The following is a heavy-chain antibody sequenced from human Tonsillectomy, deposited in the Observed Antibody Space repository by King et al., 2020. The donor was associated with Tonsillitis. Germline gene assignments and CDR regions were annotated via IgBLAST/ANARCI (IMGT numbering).Heavy chain of an antibody. CDR3: ARDPGWASGWPFDY. V-gene: IGHV3-21*01. CDR2: ISSNIDYI. D-gene: IGHD6-19*01. Sequence: QLVQSGGGLVKPGGSLRLSCAASGFTFSSYNMNWVRQTPGEGLEWVSYISSNIDYIYYADSVKGRFTISRDNAKNSLYLQMTSLRAEDTAVYYCARDPGWASGWPFDYWGQGTLVTVSS. CDR1: GFTFSSYN. J-gene: IGHJ4*02.